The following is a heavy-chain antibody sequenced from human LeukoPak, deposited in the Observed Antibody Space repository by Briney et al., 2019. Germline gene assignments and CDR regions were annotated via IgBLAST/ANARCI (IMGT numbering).Heavy chain of an antibody. D-gene: IGHD6-19*01. Sequence: GGSLTLSCAASGFTFSSYGMHWVRQAPGKGLEWVAVIWYGGSNKYYADSVKGRFTISRDNSKNTLYLQMNSLRAEDTAVYYCARAVAGTNWFDPWGQGTLVTVSS. V-gene: IGHV3-33*01. CDR2: IWYGGSNK. CDR3: ARAVAGTNWFDP. CDR1: GFTFSSYG. J-gene: IGHJ5*02.